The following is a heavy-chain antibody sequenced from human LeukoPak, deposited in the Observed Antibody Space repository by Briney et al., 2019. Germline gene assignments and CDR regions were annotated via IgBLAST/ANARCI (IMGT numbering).Heavy chain of an antibody. V-gene: IGHV3-23*01. CDR1: GFTFSSYA. CDR3: AKADLITRRRVLAQEGAFDL. Sequence: PGGSLRLSCAASGFTFSSYAMSWVRQAPGKGLEWVSAISGSGGSTYYADSVKGRFTISRDNSKNTLYLQMNSLRAEDTALYYCAKADLITRRRVLAQEGAFDLWGQGTMVTVSS. CDR2: ISGSGGST. D-gene: IGHD3-22*01. J-gene: IGHJ3*01.